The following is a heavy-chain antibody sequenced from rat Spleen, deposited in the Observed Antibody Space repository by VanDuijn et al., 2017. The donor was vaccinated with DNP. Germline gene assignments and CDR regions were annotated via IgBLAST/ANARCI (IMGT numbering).Heavy chain of an antibody. J-gene: IGHJ2*01. CDR3: TRGYYYSTYILH. CDR2: ITHSGANS. Sequence: EVQLVESGGGPVQPGRSLKLSCVASGFIFSNYWMTWIRQAPGKGLEWVASITHSGANSYYPDSMKGRFTISRDNAKSTLYLQLNSLRSEDTATYYCTRGYYYSTYILHWGQGVMVTVSS. V-gene: IGHV5-31*01. D-gene: IGHD1-2*01. CDR1: GFIFSNYW.